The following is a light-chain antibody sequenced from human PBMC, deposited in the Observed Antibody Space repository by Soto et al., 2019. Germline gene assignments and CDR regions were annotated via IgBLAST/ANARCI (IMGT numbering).Light chain of an antibody. CDR1: SSNIGKNY. CDR3: ETWDSSVRAVV. Sequence: QSVLTQPPSVSAAPGRKVTISCSGSSSNIGKNYVSWYQQLPGTAPKVLIYDNGKRPSGIPDRFSGSKSGTSATLGITGLQTGDEADYYCETWDSSVRAVVFGGGTKLTVL. J-gene: IGLJ2*01. V-gene: IGLV1-51*01. CDR2: DNG.